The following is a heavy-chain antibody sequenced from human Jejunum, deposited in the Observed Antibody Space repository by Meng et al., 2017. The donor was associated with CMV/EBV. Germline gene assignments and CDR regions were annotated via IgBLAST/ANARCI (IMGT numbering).Heavy chain of an antibody. CDR3: TRALDY. CDR2: IRYDGGER. V-gene: IGHV3-7*04. Sequence: LRIVCVAYGLSLEGQWIGWGRQAPGRGMEWVANIRYDGGERYDVNSVEGRFFIYRDNAKNSLYLQMNSLRAEDSAIYYCTRALDYWGQGTLVTVSS. CDR1: GLSLEGQW. J-gene: IGHJ4*02.